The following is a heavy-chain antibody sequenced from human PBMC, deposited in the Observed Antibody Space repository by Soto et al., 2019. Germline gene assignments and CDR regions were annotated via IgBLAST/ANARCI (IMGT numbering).Heavy chain of an antibody. J-gene: IGHJ4*02. CDR1: GFTFSSYG. D-gene: IGHD3-22*01. CDR2: ISYDGSNK. Sequence: HPGGSLRLSCAASGFTFSSYGMHWVRQAPGKGLEWVAVISYDGSNKYYADSVKGRFTISRDNSKNTLYLQMNSLRAEDTAVYYCAKDYYDSSGYSVMAFDYWGQGTLVTSPQ. V-gene: IGHV3-30*18. CDR3: AKDYYDSSGYSVMAFDY.